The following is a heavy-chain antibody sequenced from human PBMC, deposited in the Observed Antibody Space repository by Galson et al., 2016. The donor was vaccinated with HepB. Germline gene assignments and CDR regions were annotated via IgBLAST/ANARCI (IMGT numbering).Heavy chain of an antibody. CDR2: IWYDESNK. CDR1: GFSSSSFG. V-gene: IGHV3-33*01. Sequence: SLRLSCAASGFSSSSFGMHWVRQAPGKGLEWVAVIWYDESNKYYADSVEGRFTISRGNSKNTLYLQMNSLGGEDTAVYYCARWGYCRRISCFDYWGQGTLVTVSS. CDR3: ARWGYCRRISCFDY. D-gene: IGHD2-15*01. J-gene: IGHJ4*02.